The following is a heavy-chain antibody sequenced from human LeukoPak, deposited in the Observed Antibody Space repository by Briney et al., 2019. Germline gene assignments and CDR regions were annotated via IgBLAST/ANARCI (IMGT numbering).Heavy chain of an antibody. CDR2: IGTASDT. J-gene: IGHJ6*03. CDR3: ARGPPRGKYYYMDV. Sequence: PGGSLRLSCAASGFTFSSFDMHWVRQPPGQGLEWVSTIGTASDTYYPGPVEGRFTLSRDNAKNSLYLQMNSLTAGDTAVYYCARGPPRGKYYYMDVWGKGTTVTVSS. D-gene: IGHD1-1*01. V-gene: IGHV3-13*01. CDR1: GFTFSSFD.